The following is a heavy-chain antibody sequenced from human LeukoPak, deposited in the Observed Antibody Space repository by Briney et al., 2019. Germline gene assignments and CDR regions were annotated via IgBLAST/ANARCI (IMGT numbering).Heavy chain of an antibody. CDR1: GFTFSSAA. V-gene: IGHV3-23*01. Sequence: PGGSLRLSXAASGFTFSSAAMTWVRQAPGKGLEWVSTITGSDDATYYADSVKGRFTISRDFSRNTVGLQMNSLRTEDTAIYYCAKGPQLYSGYHPDYWGQGTLVTVSS. J-gene: IGHJ4*02. CDR2: ITGSDDAT. CDR3: AKGPQLYSGYHPDY. D-gene: IGHD5-12*01.